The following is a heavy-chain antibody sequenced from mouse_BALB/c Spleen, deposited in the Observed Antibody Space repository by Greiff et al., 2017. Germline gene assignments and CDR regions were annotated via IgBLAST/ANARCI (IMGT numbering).Heavy chain of an antibody. Sequence: EVQGVESGGGLVKPGGSLKLSCAASGFTFSSYAMSWVRQTPEKRLEWVASISSGGSTYYPDSVKGRFTISRDNARNILYLQMSSLRSEDTAMYYCARYGSRGYFDVWGAGTTVTVSS. CDR2: ISSGGST. J-gene: IGHJ1*01. CDR3: ARYGSRGYFDV. V-gene: IGHV5-6-5*01. D-gene: IGHD1-1*01. CDR1: GFTFSSYA.